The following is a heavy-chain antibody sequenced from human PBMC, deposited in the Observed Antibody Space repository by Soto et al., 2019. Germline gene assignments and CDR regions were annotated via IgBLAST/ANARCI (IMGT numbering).Heavy chain of an antibody. V-gene: IGHV4-59*01. Sequence: QVRLQESGPGLVKPSETLFLTCTVSGGSISRYYWSWIRQTPGKGLEWIGYLYNTGSTIYNPSLESRVTISVDTSKNQFSLILNSVTAADTAVYYCARDLWGYCGTDCYPLDVWGPGTTVTVSS. CDR1: GGSISRYY. CDR2: LYNTGST. D-gene: IGHD2-21*02. CDR3: ARDLWGYCGTDCYPLDV. J-gene: IGHJ6*02.